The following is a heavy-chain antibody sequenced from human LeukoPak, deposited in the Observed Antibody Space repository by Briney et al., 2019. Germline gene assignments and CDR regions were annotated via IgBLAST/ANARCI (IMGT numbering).Heavy chain of an antibody. CDR2: INHRGST. J-gene: IGHJ4*02. CDR3: VRGTEIMAFLY. V-gene: IGHV4-34*01. D-gene: IGHD2-8*01. Sequence: PSETLSLTCAVSGASFSGYYWRWIRQPPGRGLEWIGEINHRGSTNYNASLKSRATISVDTSKNQSSLKLSSVTAADTAVYYCVRGTEIMAFLYWGQGTLVTVSS. CDR1: GASFSGYY.